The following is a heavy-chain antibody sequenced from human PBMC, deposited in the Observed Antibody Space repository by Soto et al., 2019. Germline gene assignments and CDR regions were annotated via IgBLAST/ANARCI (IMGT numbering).Heavy chain of an antibody. Sequence: GGSLRLSCAASGFTFSSYAMHWVRQAPGKGLEWVAVISYDGSNKYYADSVKGRFTTSRDNSKNTLYLQMNSLRAEDTAVYYCAAAYYYDSSGYWPFDYWGQGTLVTVSS. CDR2: ISYDGSNK. D-gene: IGHD3-22*01. J-gene: IGHJ4*02. CDR1: GFTFSSYA. V-gene: IGHV3-30-3*01. CDR3: AAAYYYDSSGYWPFDY.